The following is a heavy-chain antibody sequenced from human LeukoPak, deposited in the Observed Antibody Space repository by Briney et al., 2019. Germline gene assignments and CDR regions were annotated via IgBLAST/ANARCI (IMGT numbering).Heavy chain of an antibody. CDR1: GFTFSTYV. V-gene: IGHV3-64D*06. J-gene: IGHJ4*02. CDR2: ISSNGDNT. CDR3: VRGTGY. Sequence: RGSLRLSCSVSGFTFSTYVMHWVRQAPGKGLEYVSAISSNGDNTYYADSVKGRFTISRDNSKNTLYLQMSSLRADDTAVYYCVRGTGYWDQGTLVTVSS.